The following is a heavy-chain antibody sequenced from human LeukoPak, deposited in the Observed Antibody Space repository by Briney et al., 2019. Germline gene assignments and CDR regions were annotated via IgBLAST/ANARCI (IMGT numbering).Heavy chain of an antibody. D-gene: IGHD3-10*01. CDR2: IYTSGST. J-gene: IGHJ4*02. CDR1: GGSISSYY. V-gene: IGHV4-4*07. CDR3: AASPEVRGGFDY. Sequence: SETLSLTCTVSGGSISSYYRSWIRQPAGKGLEWIGRIYTSGSTNYNPSLKSRVTMSVDTSKNQFSLKLSSVTAADTAVYYCAASPEVRGGFDYWGQGTLVTVSS.